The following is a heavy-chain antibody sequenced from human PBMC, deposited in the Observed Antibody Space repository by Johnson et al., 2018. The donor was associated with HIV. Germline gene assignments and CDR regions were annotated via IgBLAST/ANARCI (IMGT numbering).Heavy chain of an antibody. D-gene: IGHD6-13*01. CDR2: ISWNSGSI. V-gene: IGHV3-9*01. Sequence: VQLVESGGGLVQPGRSLRLSCAASGFTFDDYAMHWVRQAPGKGLEWVSGISWNSGSIGYADSVKGRFTISRDNAKNSLYLQMNSLRAEDTALYYCAKDLGLISSSWEHAFDIWGQGTMVTVSS. J-gene: IGHJ3*02. CDR3: AKDLGLISSSWEHAFDI. CDR1: GFTFDDYA.